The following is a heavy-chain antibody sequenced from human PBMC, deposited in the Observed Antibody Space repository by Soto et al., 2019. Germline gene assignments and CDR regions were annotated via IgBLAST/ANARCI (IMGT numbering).Heavy chain of an antibody. J-gene: IGHJ3*01. CDR3: ARRASR. V-gene: IGHV3-48*03. CDR1: GFTFRSSE. D-gene: IGHD1-26*01. Sequence: EVQLVESGGGLVQPGGSLRLSCAVSGFTFRSSEMYWVRQAPGKGLEWISYIHPSGQPIFYADSVKGRFTISRDNANKSLFLQMNSLRAEDTAVYYCARRASRWGQGTMVTVSS. CDR2: IHPSGQPI.